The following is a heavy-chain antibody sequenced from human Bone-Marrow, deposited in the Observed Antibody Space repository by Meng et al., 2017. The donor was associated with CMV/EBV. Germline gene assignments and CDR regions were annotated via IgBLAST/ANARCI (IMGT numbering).Heavy chain of an antibody. J-gene: IGHJ4*02. CDR3: ARGRGSIAARGSWND. CDR2: INPNSGGT. V-gene: IGHV1-2*02. Sequence: ASVKVSCKASGYTFTGYYMHWVRQAPGQGLEWMGWINPNSGGTNYAQKFQGRVTMTRDTSISTAYMELSRLRSDDTAVYYCARGRGSIAARGSWNDWGQGTLVTVSS. CDR1: GYTFTGYY. D-gene: IGHD6-6*01.